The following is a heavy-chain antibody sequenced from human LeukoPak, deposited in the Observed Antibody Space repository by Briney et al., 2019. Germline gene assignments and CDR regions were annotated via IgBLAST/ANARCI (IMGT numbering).Heavy chain of an antibody. CDR3: AWDKYFDSTTYYPRFDY. J-gene: IGHJ4*02. V-gene: IGHV3-7*04. CDR1: GFTFSSYW. Sequence: GGSLRLSCAASGFTFSSYWMSWVRQAPGKGLEWVANIKQDGGEKYYVDSVKGRFTISRDNAKTSLYLQMTSLRAEDTAVYYCAWDKYFDSTTYYPRFDYWGQGILVTVSS. CDR2: IKQDGGEK. D-gene: IGHD3-22*01.